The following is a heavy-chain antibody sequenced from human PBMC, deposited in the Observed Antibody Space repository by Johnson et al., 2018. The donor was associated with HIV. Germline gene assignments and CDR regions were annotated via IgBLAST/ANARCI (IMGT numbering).Heavy chain of an antibody. V-gene: IGHV3-66*02. D-gene: IGHD3-22*01. CDR3: ARGSYYDSSGDAFDI. J-gene: IGHJ3*02. CDR2: IYCGGST. Sequence: VQLVESGGGLVQPGGSLRLSCAASGFTVSSNYMSWVRQAPGKGLEWVSVIYCGGSTYYADSVKGRFTISRDNSKNTLYLQMNSLRAEDTAVYYCARGSYYDSSGDAFDIWGQGTMVTVSS. CDR1: GFTVSSNY.